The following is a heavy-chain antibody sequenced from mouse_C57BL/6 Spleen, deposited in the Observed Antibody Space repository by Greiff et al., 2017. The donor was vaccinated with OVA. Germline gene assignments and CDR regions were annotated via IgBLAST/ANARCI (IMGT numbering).Heavy chain of an antibody. V-gene: IGHV5-17*01. CDR1: GFTFSDYG. D-gene: IGHD1-1*01. Sequence: VQLVESGGGLVKPGGSLKLSCAASGFTFSDYGMHWVRQAPEKGLEWVAYISSGSSTIYYADTVKGRFTISRDNAKNTLFLQMTSLRSEDTAMYYCARHGSSYWFAYWGQGTLVTVSA. CDR3: ARHGSSYWFAY. CDR2: ISSGSSTI. J-gene: IGHJ3*01.